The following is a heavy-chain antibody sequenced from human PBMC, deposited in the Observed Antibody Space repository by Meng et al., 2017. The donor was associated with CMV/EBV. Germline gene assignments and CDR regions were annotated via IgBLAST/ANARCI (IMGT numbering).Heavy chain of an antibody. CDR3: ARVTVMLPYAKEFDY. CDR2: IDPNSGAT. CDR1: GYTFTSYY. J-gene: IGHJ4*02. D-gene: IGHD2-8*01. Sequence: ASVKVSCKASGYTFTSYYIHWVRQAPGQGLEWMGWIDPNSGATNYAQKFQGRVTMTRDTSISTSYMELSRLKSDDTAVYYCARVTVMLPYAKEFDYWGQGTLVTVSS. V-gene: IGHV1-2*02.